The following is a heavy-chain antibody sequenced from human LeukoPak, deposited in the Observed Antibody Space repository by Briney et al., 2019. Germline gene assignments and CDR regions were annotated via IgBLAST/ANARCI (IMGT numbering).Heavy chain of an antibody. J-gene: IGHJ4*02. CDR3: ARVPSDY. V-gene: IGHV3-21*06. CDR2: ISSSSGYI. CDR1: GFTFSSYS. Sequence: PGGSLRLSCAASGFTFSSYSMNWVRQAPGKGLEWVSSISSSSGYIYDADSVKGRFTISRDNAKNSLYLQMSSLRAEFTAVYYCARVPSDYWGQGTLVTVSS.